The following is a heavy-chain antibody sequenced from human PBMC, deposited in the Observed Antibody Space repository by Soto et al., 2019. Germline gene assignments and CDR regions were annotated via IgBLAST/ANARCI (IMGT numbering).Heavy chain of an antibody. D-gene: IGHD5-12*01. CDR2: ISYSGTT. CDR3: ARHTGPWSGYDYDLDY. Sequence: SETLSLTCTVSGGSISSGNYYWSWIRQPPGKGLEWIGFISYSGTTHYSASLRSRVSISVDTSKNQFSLDLSSVTAADTAVYYCARHTGPWSGYDYDLDYWGQGTLVT. CDR1: GGSISSGNYY. J-gene: IGHJ4*02. V-gene: IGHV4-30-4*01.